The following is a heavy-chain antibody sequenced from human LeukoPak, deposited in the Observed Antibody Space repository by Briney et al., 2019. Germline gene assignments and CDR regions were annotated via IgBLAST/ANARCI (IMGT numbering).Heavy chain of an antibody. V-gene: IGHV3-7*01. CDR2: IKEDGSEK. Sequence: GGSLRLSCAASGFTFRSYWMAWVRQAPGKGLERVANIKEDGSEKYYVDSVMGRFTISRDNVNNTLSLQMNSLRPEDTGVYYCARAPSEIGGYYPEYFRHWGQGTLVTVSS. CDR1: GFTFRSYW. CDR3: ARAPSEIGGYYPEYFRH. D-gene: IGHD3-22*01. J-gene: IGHJ1*01.